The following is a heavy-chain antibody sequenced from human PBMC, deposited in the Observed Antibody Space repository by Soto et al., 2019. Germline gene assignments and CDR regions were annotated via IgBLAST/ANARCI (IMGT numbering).Heavy chain of an antibody. CDR2: INPSGGST. D-gene: IGHD5-12*01. V-gene: IGHV1-46*01. CDR1: GYTFTSYY. Sequence: VASVKVSCKASGYTFTSYYMHWVRQAPGQGLEWMGIINPSGGSTSYAQKFQGRVTMTRDTSTSTVYMEPSSLRSEDTAVYYCARPVEMATISRSYLFYWGQGTLVTVSS. CDR3: ARPVEMATISRSYLFY. J-gene: IGHJ4*02.